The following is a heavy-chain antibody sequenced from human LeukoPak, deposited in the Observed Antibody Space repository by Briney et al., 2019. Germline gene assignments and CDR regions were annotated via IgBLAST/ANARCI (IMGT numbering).Heavy chain of an antibody. CDR2: ISSSSSYI. J-gene: IGHJ3*02. V-gene: IGHV3-21*01. CDR3: ARAGGTAMASNAFDI. CDR1: GFTFSSYS. D-gene: IGHD5-18*01. Sequence: GGSLRLSCAASGFTFSSYSMNWVRQAPGKGLEWVSSISSSSSYIYYADSVKGRFTISRDNAKNSLYLQMNSLRAEDTAVYYCARAGGTAMASNAFDIWGQGTMVTVSS.